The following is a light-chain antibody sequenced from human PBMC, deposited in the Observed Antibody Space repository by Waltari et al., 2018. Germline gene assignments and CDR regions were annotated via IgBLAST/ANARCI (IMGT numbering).Light chain of an antibody. J-gene: IGLJ3*02. Sequence: QSVLTQAPSVSAAPGQTVTIPRSGTTPNIGNHYVSWYQQLPGAAPKIVIYEDNRRPSGIPDRFSGSKSGASATLGITGLQTGDEADYYCGSWDSSLGIGVLGGGTRLTVL. CDR1: TPNIGNHY. CDR3: GSWDSSLGIGV. V-gene: IGLV1-51*01. CDR2: EDN.